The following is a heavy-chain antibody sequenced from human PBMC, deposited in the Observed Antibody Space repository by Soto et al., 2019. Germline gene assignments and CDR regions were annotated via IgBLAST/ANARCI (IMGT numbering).Heavy chain of an antibody. CDR3: AREVVGATRWFDP. J-gene: IGHJ5*02. CDR1: GGSISSGGYY. CDR2: IYHSGNT. V-gene: IGHV4-31*03. D-gene: IGHD1-26*01. Sequence: SETLSLTCTVSGGSISSGGYYWSWIRQHPGKGLEWIGYIYHSGNTNYNPSLKSRVTISVDTSKNQFSLKLTSVTAADTAVYYCAREVVGATRWFDPWGQGTLVTVSS.